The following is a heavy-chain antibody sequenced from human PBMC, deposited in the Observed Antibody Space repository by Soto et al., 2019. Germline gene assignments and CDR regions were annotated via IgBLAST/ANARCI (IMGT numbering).Heavy chain of an antibody. J-gene: IGHJ5*02. CDR1: GYTFTGYY. CDR3: ARSAAAGDNWFDP. CDR2: INPNSGGT. V-gene: IGHV1-2*04. Sequence: QVQLVQSGAEVKKPGASVKVSCKASGYTFTGYYMHWVRQAPGQGLEWMGWINPNSGGTNYAQKVKGWATITRDTSISTAYMELSRLRSDDTAVYYCARSAAAGDNWFDPWGQGTLVTVSS. D-gene: IGHD6-13*01.